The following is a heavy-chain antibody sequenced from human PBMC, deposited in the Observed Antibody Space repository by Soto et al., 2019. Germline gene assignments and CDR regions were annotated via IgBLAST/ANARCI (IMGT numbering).Heavy chain of an antibody. Sequence: EVQLVESGGGLVQPGGSLRLSCAASGFTLSNYWMTWVRQAPGKGLEWVANINYDGSEKNYVDSGKGRFTISRDNTRNSLALQMNTLRAEDTAVYYCLSAGSAVSWGQGTLVTVSS. CDR2: INYDGSEK. V-gene: IGHV3-7*05. D-gene: IGHD3-10*01. J-gene: IGHJ4*02. CDR1: GFTLSNYW. CDR3: LSAGSAVS.